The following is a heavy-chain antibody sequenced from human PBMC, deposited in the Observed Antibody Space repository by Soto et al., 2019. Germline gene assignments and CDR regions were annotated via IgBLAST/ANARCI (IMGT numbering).Heavy chain of an antibody. Sequence: SETLSLTCTVSGGSISSSSYYWGWIRQPPGKGLEWIGSIYYSGSTYYNPSLKSRVTISVDTSKNQFSLKLSSVTAADTAVYYCARHRGYYGSGSHLDYWGQGTLVTVSS. D-gene: IGHD3-10*01. V-gene: IGHV4-39*01. CDR3: ARHRGYYGSGSHLDY. CDR1: GGSISSSSYY. CDR2: IYYSGST. J-gene: IGHJ4*02.